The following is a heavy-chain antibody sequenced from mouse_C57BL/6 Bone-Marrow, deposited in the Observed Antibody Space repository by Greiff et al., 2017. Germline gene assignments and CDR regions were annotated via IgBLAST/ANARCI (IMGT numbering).Heavy chain of an antibody. Sequence: VQLMESGAELVRPGASVKLSCTASGFNIKDYYMHWVKQRPEQGLEWIGRIDPEDGDTEYAPKFQGKATMTADTSSNTAYLQLSRLPSEDTAGYCCTTDYSILWVAYGGQGTLVTVSA. CDR2: IDPEDGDT. V-gene: IGHV14-1*01. CDR1: GFNIKDYY. J-gene: IGHJ3*01. D-gene: IGHD2-5*01. CDR3: TTDYSILWVAY.